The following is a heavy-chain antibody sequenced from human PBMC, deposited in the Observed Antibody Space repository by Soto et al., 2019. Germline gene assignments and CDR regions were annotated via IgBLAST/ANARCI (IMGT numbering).Heavy chain of an antibody. J-gene: IGHJ4*02. D-gene: IGHD2-2*01. CDR2: IYYSGST. V-gene: IGHV4-59*08. CDR3: ARGLVPAAMPFDY. CDR1: GGSISSYY. Sequence: SGCLSLPCTVAGGSISSYYWSWIRQPPGKGLEWIGYIYYSGSTNYNPSLKSRVTISVDTSKNQFSLKLSSVTAADTAVYYCARGLVPAAMPFDYWGQGTLVTVS.